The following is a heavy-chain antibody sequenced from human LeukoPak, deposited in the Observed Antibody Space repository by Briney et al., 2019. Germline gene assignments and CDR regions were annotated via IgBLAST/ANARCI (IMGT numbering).Heavy chain of an antibody. J-gene: IGHJ4*02. CDR2: IDHTGST. V-gene: IGHV4-59*01. CDR1: DDSITIYY. Sequence: SETLSLTCTVSDDSITIYYWTWIRQPPGKGLEWIGYIDHTGSTNYNPSLNSRVTISRDTSKNHFSLELSSVTAADTAVYYCAKALRFTSRHGFDYWGQGTLVTVSS. CDR3: AKALRFTSRHGFDY. D-gene: IGHD2-2*01.